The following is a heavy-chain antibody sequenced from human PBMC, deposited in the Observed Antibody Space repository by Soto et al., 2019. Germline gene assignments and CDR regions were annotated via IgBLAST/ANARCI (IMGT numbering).Heavy chain of an antibody. Sequence: QVQLQQSGPGLVKPSQTLSLTCAISGDSVSSNSAVWNWIRQSPSRGLEWLGRTYYRSQWHYEYAVFVQSRISIDPDTSTNHFSLQLNSVTPEDTAVYYCVRLVGNSWLDHWGQGTLVTVSS. CDR2: TYYRSQWHY. D-gene: IGHD3-9*01. V-gene: IGHV6-1*01. CDR3: VRLVGNSWLDH. CDR1: GDSVSSNSAV. J-gene: IGHJ4*02.